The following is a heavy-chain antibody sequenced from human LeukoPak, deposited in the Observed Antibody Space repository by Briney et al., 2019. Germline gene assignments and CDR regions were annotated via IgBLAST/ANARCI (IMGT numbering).Heavy chain of an antibody. V-gene: IGHV3-53*01. Sequence: GGSLRLSCAASGFTVSSNYMSWVRQAPGEGLEWVSVIYSGGSTYYADSVKGRFTISRDNSKTTVYLQMNSLRAEDTAVYYCARARWVSWYLGFDYWGQGTLVTVSS. CDR3: ARARWVSWYLGFDY. D-gene: IGHD6-13*01. CDR2: IYSGGST. CDR1: GFTVSSNY. J-gene: IGHJ4*02.